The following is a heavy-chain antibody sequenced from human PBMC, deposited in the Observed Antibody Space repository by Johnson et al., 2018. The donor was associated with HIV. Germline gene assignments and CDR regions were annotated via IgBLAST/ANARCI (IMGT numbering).Heavy chain of an antibody. V-gene: IGHV3-20*04. CDR2: INWNGGST. D-gene: IGHD3-10*01. Sequence: VQLVESGGGVVRPGGSLRVSCAASGFTFDDYGMSWVRQAPGKGLEWVSGINWNGGSTGYAASVKGRFTISRDNAKNSLYLQMNSLRAEDTALYYCARDFVAFGECTAFDIWGQGTMVTVSS. CDR3: ARDFVAFGECTAFDI. J-gene: IGHJ3*02. CDR1: GFTFDDYG.